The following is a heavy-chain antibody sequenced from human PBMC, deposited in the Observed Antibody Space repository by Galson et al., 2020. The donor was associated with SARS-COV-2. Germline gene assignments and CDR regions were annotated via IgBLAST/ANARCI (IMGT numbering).Heavy chain of an antibody. CDR3: ATRGGTVGGRSQYFQQ. Sequence: GESLKISCQYSGHSFTSYWIVWLRQMPGKGLEWMGIIYPNDSETRYSPSFQGQVTISADKSISTAYLQWSSLKASDTAMYYCATRGGTVGGRSQYFQQWGQGTLVTVSS. D-gene: IGHD6-19*01. V-gene: IGHV5-51*01. J-gene: IGHJ1*01. CDR1: GHSFTSYW. CDR2: IYPNDSET.